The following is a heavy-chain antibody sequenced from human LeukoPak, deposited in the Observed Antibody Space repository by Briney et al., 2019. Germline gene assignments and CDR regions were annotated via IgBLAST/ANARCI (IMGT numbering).Heavy chain of an antibody. CDR2: ISSGSSTI. CDR3: ARKILTGYYSLRGLDH. J-gene: IGHJ4*02. CDR1: GFTFSIYS. D-gene: IGHD3-9*01. V-gene: IGHV3-48*04. Sequence: GGSLRLSCEASGFTFSIYSMNWVRQAPGKGLKWVSYISSGSSTIYYADSVKGRFTISRDNAKNSLYLQMNSLRAEDTAVYYCARKILTGYYSLRGLDHWGQGTLVTVSS.